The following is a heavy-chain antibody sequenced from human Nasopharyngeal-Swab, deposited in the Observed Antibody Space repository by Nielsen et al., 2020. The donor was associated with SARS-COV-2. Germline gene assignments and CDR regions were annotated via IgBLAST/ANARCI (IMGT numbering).Heavy chain of an antibody. Sequence: GESLKISCAASGYTFTSYYMHWVRQAPGQGLEWMGIINPSGGSTSYAQKFQGRVTMTRDTSTSTVYMELSSLRSEDTAVYYCARNRITGTTNSWFDPWGQGTLVTVSS. CDR2: INPSGGST. J-gene: IGHJ5*02. CDR3: ARNRITGTTNSWFDP. V-gene: IGHV1-46*01. CDR1: GYTFTSYY. D-gene: IGHD1-7*01.